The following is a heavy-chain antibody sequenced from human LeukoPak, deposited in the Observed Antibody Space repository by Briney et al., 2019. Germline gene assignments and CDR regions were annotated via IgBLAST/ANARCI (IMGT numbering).Heavy chain of an antibody. V-gene: IGHV1-46*02. J-gene: IGHJ4*02. CDR3: ARDDGLDY. D-gene: IGHD4-17*01. Sequence: ASVKVSCKASGYTFNTYGITWVRQAPGQGLEWLGIINPGGDFSKSAQKFQDRVTMTRDTSTSTVYLELSSLRSEDTAVYYCARDDGLDYWGQGTLVIVSS. CDR2: INPGGDFS. CDR1: GYTFNTYG.